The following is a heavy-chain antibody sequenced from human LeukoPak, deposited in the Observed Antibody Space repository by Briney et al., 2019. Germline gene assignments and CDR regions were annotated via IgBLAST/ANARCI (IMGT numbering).Heavy chain of an antibody. V-gene: IGHV3-48*04. Sequence: GGSLRLSCEASGFTFSNYNMNWVRQAPGKGLEWVSYISSSGSTIYYADSVKGRFTISRDNAKNSLYLQMNSRRAEDTAVYYCAELGITMIGGVWGKGTTVTISS. D-gene: IGHD3-10*02. CDR2: ISSSGSTI. J-gene: IGHJ6*04. CDR3: AELGITMIGGV. CDR1: GFTFSNYN.